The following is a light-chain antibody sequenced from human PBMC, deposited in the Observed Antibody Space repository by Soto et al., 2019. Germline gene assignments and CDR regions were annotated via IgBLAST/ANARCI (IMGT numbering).Light chain of an antibody. CDR3: QVCDSSSDHVV. V-gene: IGLV3-21*04. CDR1: KIGSKS. Sequence: SYELTQPPSVSVAPGKTARITCGGNKIGSKSVHWYQQKPGQAPVLVIYYDSDRPSGIPERLSGSNSGNTATLTISRVEAGDEADYYCQVCDSSSDHVVFGGGTKLTVL. CDR2: YDS. J-gene: IGLJ2*01.